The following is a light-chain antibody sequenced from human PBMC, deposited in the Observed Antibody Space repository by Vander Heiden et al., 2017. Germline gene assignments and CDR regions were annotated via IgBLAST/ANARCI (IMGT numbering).Light chain of an antibody. CDR3: QQCSHLIT. V-gene: IGKV3-11*01. CDR1: QSVSSS. CDR2: DAS. J-gene: IGKJ5*01. Sequence: SVLTQSPATLSLYPGERGTLCCRASQSVSSSLAWYQQKPGQAPRLLISDASHRATCIPARFSGSGAGTDFTLTISSLEPEDFAVYYCQQCSHLITFGQGTLLEIK.